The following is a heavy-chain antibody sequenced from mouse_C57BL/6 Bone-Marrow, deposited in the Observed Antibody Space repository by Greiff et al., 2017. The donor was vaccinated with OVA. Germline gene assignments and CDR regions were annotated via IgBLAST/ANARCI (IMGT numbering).Heavy chain of an antibody. CDR2: ISSGSSTI. Sequence: EVHLVESGGGLVKPGGSLKLSCAASGFTFSDYGMHWVRQAPEKGLEWVAYISSGSSTIYYADTVKGRFTISRDNAKNTLFLQMTSLRSEDTAMYYCARGHGSSYDYAMDYWGQGTSVTVSS. J-gene: IGHJ4*01. V-gene: IGHV5-17*01. CDR1: GFTFSDYG. CDR3: ARGHGSSYDYAMDY. D-gene: IGHD1-1*01.